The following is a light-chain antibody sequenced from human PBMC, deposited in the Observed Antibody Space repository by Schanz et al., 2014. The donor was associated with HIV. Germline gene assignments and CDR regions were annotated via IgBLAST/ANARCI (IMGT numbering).Light chain of an antibody. CDR2: EVT. J-gene: IGLJ2*01. CDR1: SSDVGDYNY. CDR3: QSYDSSLSGSV. V-gene: IGLV2-8*01. Sequence: QSALTQPASASGSPGQSVTISCTGTSSDVGDYNYVSWYQQHPGKAPKLMIYEVTKRPSGVPDRFSGSKSGTSASLAITGLQTEDEADYYCQSYDSSLSGSVFGGGTKLTVL.